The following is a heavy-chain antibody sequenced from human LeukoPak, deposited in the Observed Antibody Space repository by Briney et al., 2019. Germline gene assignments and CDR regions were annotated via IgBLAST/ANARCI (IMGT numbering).Heavy chain of an antibody. D-gene: IGHD4-17*01. V-gene: IGHV3-30*18. CDR3: AKGLFSGDGDLDY. J-gene: IGHJ4*02. CDR2: ISYDGSNK. Sequence: AGGSLRLSCAASGFTFSSYGMHWVRQAPGHGLEWVAVISYDGSNKYYADSVKGRFTISRDNSTDKMYLQMNSLRAEDTAVYYCAKGLFSGDGDLDYWGQGNLVTVSS. CDR1: GFTFSSYG.